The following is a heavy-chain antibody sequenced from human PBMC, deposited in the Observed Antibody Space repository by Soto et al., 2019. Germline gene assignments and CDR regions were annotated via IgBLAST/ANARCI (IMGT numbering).Heavy chain of an antibody. J-gene: IGHJ6*03. CDR3: ARGVPDFDIVVVLHYYYYMDV. V-gene: IGHV1-8*01. CDR2: MNPNSGNT. D-gene: IGHD2-2*01. Sequence: ASVKVSCKASGYTFTSYDINWVRQATGQGLEWMGWMNPNSGNTGYAQKFQGRVTMTRNTSISTAYMELSSLRSEDTAVYYCARGVPDFDIVVVLHYYYYMDVWGKGTTVTVSS. CDR1: GYTFTSYD.